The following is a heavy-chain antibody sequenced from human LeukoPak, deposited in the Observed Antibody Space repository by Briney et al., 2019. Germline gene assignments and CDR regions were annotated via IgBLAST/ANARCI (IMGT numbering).Heavy chain of an antibody. CDR1: GFTFSDYY. J-gene: IGHJ4*02. CDR2: ISSSGSTI. V-gene: IGHV3-11*01. D-gene: IGHD2-15*01. Sequence: GRSLRLSCAASGFTFSDYYMSWIRQAPEKGLEWVSYISSSGSTIYYADSVKGRFTISRDNAKNSLYLQMNSLSAEDTAVYYCAVAATGLFDYWGQGTLVTVSS. CDR3: AVAATGLFDY.